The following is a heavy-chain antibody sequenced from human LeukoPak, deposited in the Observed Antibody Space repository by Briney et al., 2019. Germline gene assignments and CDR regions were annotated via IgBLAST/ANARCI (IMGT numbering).Heavy chain of an antibody. V-gene: IGHV1-8*01. D-gene: IGHD3-9*01. CDR2: MNPNSGNT. Sequence: GASVKVSCKASGYTFTSYDINWVRQATGQGLEWMGWMNPNSGNTGYAQKFQGRVTMTRNTSISTAYMELSRLRSEDTAVYYCAGARTYYDILTGYSSYYYYYGMDVWGQGTTVTVSS. CDR3: AGARTYYDILTGYSSYYYYYGMDV. J-gene: IGHJ6*02. CDR1: GYTFTSYD.